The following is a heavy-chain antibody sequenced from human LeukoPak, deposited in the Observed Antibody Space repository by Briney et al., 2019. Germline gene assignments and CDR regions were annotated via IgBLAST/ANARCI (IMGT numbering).Heavy chain of an antibody. CDR2: LHVRGNT. CDR1: GGSLQSNH. Sequence: SETLSLTCTVSGGSLQSNHWAWIRQPAGKGLEWIGRLHVRGNTNCNPSLKSRVTISVDTSKNQFSLKMTSATAADTAVYFCARDPLRSSFDSWGQGILVTVSS. J-gene: IGHJ4*02. CDR3: ARDPLRSSFDS. D-gene: IGHD1-26*01. V-gene: IGHV4-4*07.